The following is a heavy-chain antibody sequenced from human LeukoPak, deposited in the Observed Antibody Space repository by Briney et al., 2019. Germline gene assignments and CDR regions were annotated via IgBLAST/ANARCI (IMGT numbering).Heavy chain of an antibody. Sequence: PSETLSLTCAVYGGPFSGYYWSWIRQPPGKGLEWIGEINHSGSTNYNPSLKSRVTISVDTSKNQFSLKLSSVTAADTAVYYCARDRFGEKWGQGTLVTVSS. J-gene: IGHJ4*02. CDR1: GGPFSGYY. V-gene: IGHV4-34*01. CDR2: INHSGST. CDR3: ARDRFGEK. D-gene: IGHD3-10*01.